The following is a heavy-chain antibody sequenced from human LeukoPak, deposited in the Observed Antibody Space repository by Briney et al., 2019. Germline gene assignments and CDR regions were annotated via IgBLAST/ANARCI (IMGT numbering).Heavy chain of an antibody. CDR3: ARGLVTHVGLWNY. CDR1: GGSFSGYY. Sequence: SETLSLTCAVYGGSFSGYYWSWIRQPPGKGLEWLGEINHSGITNYSPSLKSRVTISLDMSKNQFSLKLSSVTAADTAVYYCARGLVTHVGLWNYWGQGSLVTVSS. V-gene: IGHV4-34*01. D-gene: IGHD2-21*02. CDR2: INHSGIT. J-gene: IGHJ4*02.